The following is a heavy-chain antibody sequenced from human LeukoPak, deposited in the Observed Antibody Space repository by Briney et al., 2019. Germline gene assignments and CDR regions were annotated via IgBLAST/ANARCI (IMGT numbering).Heavy chain of an antibody. CDR1: GGSISSGSYY. V-gene: IGHV4-61*02. CDR3: ARAKQSGGFDY. Sequence: SQTLPLTCTVSGGSISSGSYYWSWIRQPAGKGLEWIGRIYTSGSTNYNPSLKSRVTISVDTSKNQFSLKLSSVTAADTAVYYCARAKQSGGFDYWGQGTLVTVSS. D-gene: IGHD6-25*01. CDR2: IYTSGST. J-gene: IGHJ4*02.